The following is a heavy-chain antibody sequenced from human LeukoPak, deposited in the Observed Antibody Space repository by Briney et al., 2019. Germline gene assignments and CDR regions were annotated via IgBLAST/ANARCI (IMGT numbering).Heavy chain of an antibody. CDR3: ARDLLFDY. Sequence: PGGSLRLSCAASGFTFGNFWMSWVRQAPGKGLEWVSYISSSSSTIYYADSVKGRFTISRDNAKNSLYLQMNSLRAEDTAVYYCARDLLFDYWGQGTLVTVSS. CDR2: ISSSSSTI. J-gene: IGHJ4*02. CDR1: GFTFGNFW. V-gene: IGHV3-48*04. D-gene: IGHD2/OR15-2a*01.